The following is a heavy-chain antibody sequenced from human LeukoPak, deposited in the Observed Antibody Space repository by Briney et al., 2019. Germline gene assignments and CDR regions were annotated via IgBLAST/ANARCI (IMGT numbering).Heavy chain of an antibody. V-gene: IGHV1-2*02. Sequence: GASVKVSCKASGYTFTGYYMHSVRQAPGQGLEWMGWINPNSGATNYAQKFQGRVTMTRDTSISTAYMELSRLRSDDTAVYYCATPGGLDSNYIFDYWGQGTLVTVSS. J-gene: IGHJ4*02. CDR2: INPNSGAT. D-gene: IGHD4-11*01. CDR3: ATPGGLDSNYIFDY. CDR1: GYTFTGYY.